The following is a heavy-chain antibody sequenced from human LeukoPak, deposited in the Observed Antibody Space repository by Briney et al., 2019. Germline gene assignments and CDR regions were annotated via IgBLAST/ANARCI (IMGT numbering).Heavy chain of an antibody. D-gene: IGHD3-22*01. V-gene: IGHV3-23*01. CDR2: ISPSGGST. J-gene: IGHJ4*02. CDR1: GFTFSNYA. CDR3: AKGKYYYDSSGYYLFDY. Sequence: GRSLRLSCAASGFTFSNYAMSWVRQAPGKGLEWVSTISPSGGSTHYEDSVKGRFTISRDTSKNTLYLQMNSLRAEDTAVFYCAKGKYYYDSSGYYLFDYWGQGTLVTVSS.